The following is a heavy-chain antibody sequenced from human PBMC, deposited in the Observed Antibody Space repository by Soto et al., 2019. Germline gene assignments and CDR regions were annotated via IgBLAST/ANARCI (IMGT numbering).Heavy chain of an antibody. V-gene: IGHV1-8*01. Sequence: QVQLVQSGAEVQRPGASVKVSCKTSGYTFTSFDINWVRQATVQGLEWMGWMNPNIGNTGYAQMFQRRVTMTSNTSISTAYLELSSLRSEDTAVYYCARGPPQYCSGGSCYSFIRFDYWGQGTLVTVSS. CDR3: ARGPPQYCSGGSCYSFIRFDY. D-gene: IGHD2-15*01. J-gene: IGHJ4*02. CDR2: MNPNIGNT. CDR1: GYTFTSFD.